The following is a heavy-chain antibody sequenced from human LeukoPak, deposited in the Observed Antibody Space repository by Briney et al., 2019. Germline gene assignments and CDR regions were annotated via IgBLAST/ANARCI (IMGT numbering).Heavy chain of an antibody. D-gene: IGHD4-23*01. V-gene: IGHV3-72*01. J-gene: IGHJ4*02. CDR2: NRNKANSHTT. CDR3: ARSVGGNSFDY. CDR1: GFTFSDYY. Sequence: GGPLRLSCAASGFTFSDYYMDWVRQAPGRGLEWVGRNRNKANSHTTEYAASVKGRFTISRDDSKNSLFLQMNSLKTEDTAVYYCARSVGGNSFDYWGQGTLVTVSS.